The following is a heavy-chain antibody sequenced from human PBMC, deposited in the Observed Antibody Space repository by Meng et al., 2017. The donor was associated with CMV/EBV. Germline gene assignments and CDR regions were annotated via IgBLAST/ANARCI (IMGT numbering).Heavy chain of an antibody. D-gene: IGHD2-2*02. CDR2: INHSGST. CDR3: ARGPRRGYCSSTSRYTEMSTIPRGYYYYGMDV. CDR1: GGSFSGYY. J-gene: IGHJ6*02. V-gene: IGHV4-34*01. Sequence: SETLSLTCAVYGGSFSGYYWSWIRQPPGKGLEWIGEINHSGSTNYNPSLKSRVTISVDTSKNQFSLKLSSVTAADTAVYYCARGPRRGYCSSTSRYTEMSTIPRGYYYYGMDVWGQGTTVTVSS.